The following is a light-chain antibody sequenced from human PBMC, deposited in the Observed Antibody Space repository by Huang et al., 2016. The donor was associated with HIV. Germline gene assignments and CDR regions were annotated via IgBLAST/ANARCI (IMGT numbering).Light chain of an antibody. CDR1: QGISNR. V-gene: IGKV1-17*03. J-gene: IGKJ4*01. CDR2: DAS. Sequence: DIQMTQSPSVMSASVGDSVTISCRASQGISNRLVWFQQKPGRVPKRLIHDASSLESGVPTRFIGSGAGTEVTLTINSLQPEDFATYYCLQHNGHPLTFGGGTRVEIK. CDR3: LQHNGHPLT.